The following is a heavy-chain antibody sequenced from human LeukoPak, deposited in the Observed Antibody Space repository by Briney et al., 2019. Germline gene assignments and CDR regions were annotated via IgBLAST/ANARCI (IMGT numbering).Heavy chain of an antibody. J-gene: IGHJ3*02. D-gene: IGHD2-2*01. CDR1: GYTFTSYY. CDR3: ARSRIDCSSTSCHAFDI. CDR2: INPSGGST. Sequence: ASVKVSCKASGYTFTSYYMHWVRQAPGQGLEWMGIINPSGGSTSYAQKFQGRVTMTRDTSTSTVYMELSSLRSEDTAVYYCARSRIDCSSTSCHAFDIWGQGTMVTVSS. V-gene: IGHV1-46*01.